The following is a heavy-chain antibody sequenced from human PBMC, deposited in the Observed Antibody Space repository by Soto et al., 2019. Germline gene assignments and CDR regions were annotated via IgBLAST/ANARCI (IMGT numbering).Heavy chain of an antibody. D-gene: IGHD6-25*01. J-gene: IGHJ6*02. CDR1: GYSISSGHS. CDR2: IFHTGST. CDR3: ATLPRLDGMDV. Sequence: TLSLTCAVSGYSISSGHSWGWIRQPPGKGLEWIGSIFHTGSTYYNPSLKSRVTLSVDTSKNQFSLKLSSVTAADTAVYFCATLPRLDGMDVWGQGTTVTVSS. V-gene: IGHV4-38-2*01.